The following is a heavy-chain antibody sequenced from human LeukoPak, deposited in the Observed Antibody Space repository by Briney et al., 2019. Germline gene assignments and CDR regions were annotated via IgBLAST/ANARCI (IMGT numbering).Heavy chain of an antibody. Sequence: ASVKVSCKASGCTFTSYDINWVRQATGQGLEWMGWMNPNSGNTGYAQKFQGRVTMTRNTSISTAYMELSSLRSEDTAVYYCARRLAGYYYYGMDVWGQGTTVTVSS. CDR1: GCTFTSYD. J-gene: IGHJ6*02. D-gene: IGHD6-19*01. CDR3: ARRLAGYYYYGMDV. CDR2: MNPNSGNT. V-gene: IGHV1-8*01.